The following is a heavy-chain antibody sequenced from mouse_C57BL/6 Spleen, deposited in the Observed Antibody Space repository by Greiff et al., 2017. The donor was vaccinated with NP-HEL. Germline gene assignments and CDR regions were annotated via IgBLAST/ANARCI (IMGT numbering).Heavy chain of an antibody. CDR3: ARRITTVVATFDY. V-gene: IGHV1-64*01. CDR1: GYTFTSYW. Sequence: LQQPGAELVKPGASVKLSCKASGYTFTSYWMHWVKQRPGQGLEWIGMIHPNSGSTNYNEKFKSKATLTVDKSSSTAYMQLSSLTSEDSAVYYCARRITTVVATFDYWGQGTTLTVSS. CDR2: IHPNSGST. D-gene: IGHD1-1*01. J-gene: IGHJ2*01.